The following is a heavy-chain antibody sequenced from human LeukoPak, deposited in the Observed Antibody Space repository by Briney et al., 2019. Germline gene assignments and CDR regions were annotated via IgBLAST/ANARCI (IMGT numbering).Heavy chain of an antibody. CDR3: ARDLRGSSSRFDY. J-gene: IGHJ4*02. D-gene: IGHD6-13*01. CDR1: GFTFSSYS. Sequence: GGSLRLSCAASGFTFSSYSMNWVRQAPGKGLEWVSSISSSSSYIYYADSVKGRFTISRDNAKNSLYLQMNSLRAEDTAVYYCARDLRGSSSRFDYWGQGTLVTASS. V-gene: IGHV3-21*01. CDR2: ISSSSSYI.